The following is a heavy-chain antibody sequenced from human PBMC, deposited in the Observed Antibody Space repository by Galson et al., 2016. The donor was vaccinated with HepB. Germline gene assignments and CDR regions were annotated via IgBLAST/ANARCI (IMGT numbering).Heavy chain of an antibody. J-gene: IGHJ4*02. V-gene: IGHV3-23*01. D-gene: IGHD6-19*01. CDR1: GFTFSSYS. CDR3: AASSGWWAEHY. Sequence: SLRLSCAASGFTFSSYSMVWVRQTPGKGLEWVSDIIGSGGSTLYGDSVKGRFTISRDNSKNTGYLQMNSLRAEDTAVYYCAASSGWWAEHYWGQGTLVTVSS. CDR2: IIGSGGST.